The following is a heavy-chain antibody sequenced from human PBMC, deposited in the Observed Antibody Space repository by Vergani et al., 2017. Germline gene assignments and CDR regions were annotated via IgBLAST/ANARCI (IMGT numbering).Heavy chain of an antibody. CDR2: IYPADSDT. CDR1: DYSFGNYW. CDR3: ARHTTYTDS. D-gene: IGHD1-1*01. Sequence: EVQLVESGGGLVQPGGSLKISCKGSDYSFGNYWIGWVRQMPGKGLEWMGIIYPADSDTRYSPSFQGQVTISADKSISTAFLQWDSLKASDTALYYCARHTTYTDSWGQGTLVTVSS. J-gene: IGHJ4*02. V-gene: IGHV5-51*01.